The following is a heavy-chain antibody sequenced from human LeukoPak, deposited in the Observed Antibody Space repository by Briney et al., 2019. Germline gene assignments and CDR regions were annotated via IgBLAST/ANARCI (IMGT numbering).Heavy chain of an antibody. D-gene: IGHD1-14*01. CDR2: TYYRSKWSS. Sequence: SQTLSLTCAISGDSVSSKSAAWNWIRQSPSRGLEWLGRTYYRSKWSSGYAESVKSRITINPDTSKNQFSLQLKSVTPEDTAVYYCARVSEAQSYQYHPTDHFDYWGQGTLVTVSS. CDR3: ARVSEAQSYQYHPTDHFDY. CDR1: GDSVSSKSAA. J-gene: IGHJ4*02. V-gene: IGHV6-1*01.